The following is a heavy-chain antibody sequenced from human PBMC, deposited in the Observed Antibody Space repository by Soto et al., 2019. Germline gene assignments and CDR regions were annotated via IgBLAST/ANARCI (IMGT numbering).Heavy chain of an antibody. CDR2: IYYSGST. Sequence: PSETLSLTCTVSGGSISSYYWSWIRQPPGKGLEWIGYIYYSGSTNYNPSLRSRVTISVDTSKNQFSLKLSSVTAADTAVYYCARVYLAYCGGDCYTYYSDYWGQGTLVTVSS. D-gene: IGHD2-21*02. CDR1: GGSISSYY. CDR3: ARVYLAYCGGDCYTYYSDY. V-gene: IGHV4-59*01. J-gene: IGHJ4*02.